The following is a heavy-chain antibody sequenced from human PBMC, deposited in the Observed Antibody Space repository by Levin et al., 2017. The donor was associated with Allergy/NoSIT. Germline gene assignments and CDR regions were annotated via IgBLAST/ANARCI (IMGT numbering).Heavy chain of an antibody. D-gene: IGHD4-17*01. V-gene: IGHV4-39*01. CDR2: MYHSGRN. J-gene: IGHJ4*02. CDR3: ARHEGRTVTTWSVDY. CDR1: GDSISSTTYY. Sequence: SETLSLTCTVSGDSISSTTYYWGWIRQPPGKGLEWIGSMYHSGRNYYNPSLKSRATISVDTSKNQFSLKLSSVTATDTAVYYCARHEGRTVTTWSVDYWGQGALVTVSS.